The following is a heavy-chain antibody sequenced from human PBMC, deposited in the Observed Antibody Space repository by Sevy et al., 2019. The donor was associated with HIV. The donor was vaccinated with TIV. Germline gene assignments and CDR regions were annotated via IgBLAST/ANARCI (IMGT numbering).Heavy chain of an antibody. CDR1: GFTFSSYA. V-gene: IGHV3-30-3*01. J-gene: IGHJ3*02. CDR2: ISYDGSNK. Sequence: GGSLRLSCAASGFTFSSYAMHWVRQAPGKGLEWVAVISYDGSNKYYADSVKGRFTISRDNSKNTLYLQMNSLRAKDTAVYYCARETRWLQFFAFDIWGQGTMVTVSS. CDR3: ARETRWLQFFAFDI. D-gene: IGHD5-12*01.